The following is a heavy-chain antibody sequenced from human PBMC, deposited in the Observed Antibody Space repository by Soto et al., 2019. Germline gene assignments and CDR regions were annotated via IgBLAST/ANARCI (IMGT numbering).Heavy chain of an antibody. CDR3: ARVISGSGWYYYSGMDV. CDR1: GYTFTSYA. CDR2: INAGNGNT. V-gene: IGHV1-3*01. J-gene: IGHJ6*02. D-gene: IGHD6-19*01. Sequence: GASVKVSCKASGYTFTSYAMHWVRQAPGQRLEWMGWINAGNGNTKYSRKFQGRVTITRDTSASTAYMELSSLRSEDTAVYYCARVISGSGWYYYSGMDVWGQGTTVTVSS.